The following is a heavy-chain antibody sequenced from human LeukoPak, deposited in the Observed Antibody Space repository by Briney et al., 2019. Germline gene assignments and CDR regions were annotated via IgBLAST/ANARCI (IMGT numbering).Heavy chain of an antibody. J-gene: IGHJ4*02. CDR3: ARAGIPNNAGDY. V-gene: IGHV1-69*13. CDR1: GGTISSYA. D-gene: IGHD6-13*01. Sequence: SVKVSCKASGGTISSYAISWVRQAPGQGLEWMGGIIPIFGTANYAQKFQGRVTITADESTSTAYMELSSLRSEDTAVYYCARAGIPNNAGDYCGQGTLVTVSS. CDR2: IIPIFGTA.